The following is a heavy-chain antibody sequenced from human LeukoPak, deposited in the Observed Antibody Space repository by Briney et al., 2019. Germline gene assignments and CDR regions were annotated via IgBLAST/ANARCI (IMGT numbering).Heavy chain of an antibody. CDR1: GGSISSGDYY. V-gene: IGHV4-30-4*08. CDR2: IYYSGST. CDR3: ARDGYSSSWGGIDY. D-gene: IGHD6-13*01. J-gene: IGHJ4*02. Sequence: SETLSLTRTVSGGSISSGDYYWSWIRQPPGKGLEWIGYIYYSGSTYYNPSLKSRVTISVDTSKNQFSLKLSSVTAADTAVYYCARDGYSSSWGGIDYWGQGTLVTVSS.